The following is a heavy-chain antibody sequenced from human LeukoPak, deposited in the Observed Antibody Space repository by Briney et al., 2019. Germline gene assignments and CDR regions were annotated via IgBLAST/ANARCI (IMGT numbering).Heavy chain of an antibody. J-gene: IGHJ4*02. Sequence: GGSLRHSYAASGFTFSSYWMHWVRPAPGKGLAWVSRINSDGSSTSYAASVKGRFTISRDNAKNTLYLQMNSLRTEDTAVYYCARDTKRWKTYYYASGSYYFDYWGQGTLVTVSS. CDR3: ARDTKRWKTYYYASGSYYFDY. CDR2: INSDGSST. V-gene: IGHV3-74*01. CDR1: GFTFSSYW. D-gene: IGHD3-10*01.